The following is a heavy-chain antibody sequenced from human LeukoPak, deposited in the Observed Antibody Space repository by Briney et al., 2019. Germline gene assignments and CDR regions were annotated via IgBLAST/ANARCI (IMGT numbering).Heavy chain of an antibody. Sequence: SGGSLRLSCAASGFTFSSYAMSWVRQAPGKGLEWVSAISGSGGSTYYADSVKGRFTISRDNSKNTLYLQMNSLRAEDTAVYYCAKDIAQGYTFGSIEQDYWGQGTLVTVSS. CDR3: AKDIAQGYTFGSIEQDY. J-gene: IGHJ4*02. CDR2: ISGSGGST. D-gene: IGHD5-18*01. CDR1: GFTFSSYA. V-gene: IGHV3-23*01.